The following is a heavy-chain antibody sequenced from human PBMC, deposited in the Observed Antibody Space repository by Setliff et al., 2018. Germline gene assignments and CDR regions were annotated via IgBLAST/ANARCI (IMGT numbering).Heavy chain of an antibody. D-gene: IGHD1-26*01. Sequence: ASVKVSCKTSGYTFTNYGINWVRQAPGQGLEWMGWINGVNGNTKYSQNFQGRVTFTSDTSANTAFMELSSLRSEDSSMYYCARGQTVGPNSGKDYWGQGTPVTVSS. V-gene: IGHV1-3*01. CDR1: GYTFTNYG. CDR2: INGVNGNT. J-gene: IGHJ4*02. CDR3: ARGQTVGPNSGKDY.